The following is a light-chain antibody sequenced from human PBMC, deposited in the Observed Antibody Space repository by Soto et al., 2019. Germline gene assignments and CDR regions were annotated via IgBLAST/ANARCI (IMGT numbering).Light chain of an antibody. CDR1: QSISDT. V-gene: IGKV3-15*01. J-gene: IGKJ1*01. CDR3: QHGKT. Sequence: EIVMTQSPATLSVSPGGRATLSCRASQSISDTLAWYQQKPGQAPRLLIYDASTRATDIPARFSGSGSGTEFTLTISSLQSADFAVYFCQHGKTFGQGTKVDIK. CDR2: DAS.